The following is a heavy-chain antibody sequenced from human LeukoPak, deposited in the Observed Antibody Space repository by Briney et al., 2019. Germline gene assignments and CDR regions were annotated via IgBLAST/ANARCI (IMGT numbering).Heavy chain of an antibody. Sequence: SETLSLTCTVSGGSISSYYWSWIRQPPGKGLEWIGYIYYSGSTNYNPSLKGRVTISVDTSKNQFSLKLSSVTAADTAVYYCARSRFDYYGSGSYYNGGNWFDPWGQGTLVTVSS. CDR1: GGSISSYY. D-gene: IGHD3-10*01. CDR3: ARSRFDYYGSGSYYNGGNWFDP. J-gene: IGHJ5*02. V-gene: IGHV4-59*12. CDR2: IYYSGST.